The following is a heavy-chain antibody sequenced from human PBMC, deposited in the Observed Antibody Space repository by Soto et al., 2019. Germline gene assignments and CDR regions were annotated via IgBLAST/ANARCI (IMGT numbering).Heavy chain of an antibody. V-gene: IGHV3-48*01. CDR3: AKSAGYSYGFRGEAFDI. Sequence: PGGSLRLSCASSGFTFSSYIMNGVRQATRKGLEWVSYNSTSSSTYYADSVKGRFTISRDNSKNTLYLQMNSLRAEDTAVYYCAKSAGYSYGFRGEAFDIWGQGTMVTVSS. CDR2: NSTSSST. D-gene: IGHD5-18*01. J-gene: IGHJ3*02. CDR1: GFTFSSYI.